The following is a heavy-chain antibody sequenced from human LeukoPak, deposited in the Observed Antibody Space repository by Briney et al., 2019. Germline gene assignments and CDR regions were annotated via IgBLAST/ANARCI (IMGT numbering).Heavy chain of an antibody. CDR2: INGDGSSP. CDR1: GFTFSSYW. CDR3: ARESSGSFPY. D-gene: IGHD2-15*01. Sequence: GGSLRLSCTASGFTFSSYWMQWVCQVPGKGLVWVSRINGDGSSPSYADSVKGRFTISRDNSKNTLYLQMNNLSAEDTAVYYCARESSGSFPYWGQGTLVTVSS. V-gene: IGHV3-74*01. J-gene: IGHJ4*02.